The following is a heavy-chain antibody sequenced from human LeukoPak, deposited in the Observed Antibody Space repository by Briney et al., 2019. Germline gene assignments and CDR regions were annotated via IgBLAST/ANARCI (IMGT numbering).Heavy chain of an antibody. J-gene: IGHJ6*03. V-gene: IGHV4-59*10. CDR3: ARGTTRSGYDFWSGYHYYYYYYMDV. CDR2: IYTSGST. CDR1: GGSFSGYY. Sequence: TTSETLSLTCAVYGGSFSGYYWSWIRQPAGKGLEWIGRIYTSGSTNYNPSLKSRVTMSVDTSKNQFSLKLSSVTAADTAVYYCARGTTRSGYDFWSGYHYYYYYYMDVWGKGTTVTVSS. D-gene: IGHD3-3*01.